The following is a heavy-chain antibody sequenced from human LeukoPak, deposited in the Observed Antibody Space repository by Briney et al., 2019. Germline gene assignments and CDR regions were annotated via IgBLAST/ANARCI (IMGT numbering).Heavy chain of an antibody. D-gene: IGHD5-12*01. CDR2: INPNSGGT. V-gene: IGHV1-2*02. CDR3: ARDMEGAVATIDY. CDR1: GYTFTSYY. J-gene: IGHJ4*02. Sequence: ASVTVSCKASGYTFTSYYMHWVRQAPGQGLGWMGWINPNSGGTNYAQKFQGRVTMTRDTSISTAYMELSRLRSDDTAVYYCARDMEGAVATIDYWGQGTLVAVSS.